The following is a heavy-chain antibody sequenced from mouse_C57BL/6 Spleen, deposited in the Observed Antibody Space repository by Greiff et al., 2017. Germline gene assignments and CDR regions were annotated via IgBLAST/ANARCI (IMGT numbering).Heavy chain of an antibody. J-gene: IGHJ3*01. V-gene: IGHV1-80*01. CDR2: IYPGDGDT. D-gene: IGHD1-1*01. CDR1: GYAFSSYW. Sequence: VQLQQSGAELVKPGASVKISCKASGYAFSSYWMNWVKQRPGKGLEWIGQIYPGDGDTNYNGKFKGKATLTADKSSSTAYMQLSSLTSADSAVYFCARSYGSSYGWFAYWGQGTLGTVSA. CDR3: ARSYGSSYGWFAY.